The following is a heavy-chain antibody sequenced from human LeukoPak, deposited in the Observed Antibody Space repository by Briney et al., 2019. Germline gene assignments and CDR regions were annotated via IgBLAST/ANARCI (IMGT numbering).Heavy chain of an antibody. CDR2: ISSNGGST. D-gene: IGHD3-22*01. Sequence: GGSLRLSCAASGFTFSSYAMHWVRQAPGKGLEYVSAISSNGGSTYYANSVKGRFTISRDNSKNTLYLQMGSLRAEDMAVYYCARSVVIPSTFDYWGQGTLVTVSS. J-gene: IGHJ4*02. CDR3: ARSVVIPSTFDY. CDR1: GFTFSSYA. V-gene: IGHV3-64*01.